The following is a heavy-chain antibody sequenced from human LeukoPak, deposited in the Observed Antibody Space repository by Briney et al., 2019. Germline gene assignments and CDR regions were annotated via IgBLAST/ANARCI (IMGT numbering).Heavy chain of an antibody. V-gene: IGHV4-30-4*01. J-gene: IGHJ4*02. CDR1: GGSSSSGDYY. Sequence: SETLSLTCTVSGGSSSSGDYYWSWIRQPPGKDLEWIGYIYYIGSTYYNPPLKSRVTISEDKSKKQFSLDLSSVTAADTAVYYCARGSLVRGVPFLDYWGQGALVTVSS. CDR2: IYYIGST. D-gene: IGHD3-10*01. CDR3: ARGSLVRGVPFLDY.